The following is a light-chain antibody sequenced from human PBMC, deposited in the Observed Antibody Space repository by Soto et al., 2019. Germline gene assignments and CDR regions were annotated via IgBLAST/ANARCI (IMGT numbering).Light chain of an antibody. CDR3: QQSYSTPPWT. CDR2: AAS. V-gene: IGKV1-39*01. Sequence: DIQMTQSPSSLSASVGDRVTITCRASQSISSYLNWYQQKPGKAPKLLIYAASSLQSGVPSMFSGSGAGTDFTLTISSLQPEDFATYYCQQSYSTPPWTVGQGTKVEIK. CDR1: QSISSY. J-gene: IGKJ1*01.